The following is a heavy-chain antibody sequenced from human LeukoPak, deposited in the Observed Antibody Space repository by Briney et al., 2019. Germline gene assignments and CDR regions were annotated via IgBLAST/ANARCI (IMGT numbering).Heavy chain of an antibody. CDR2: IYYSGST. D-gene: IGHD4-17*01. J-gene: IGHJ4*02. V-gene: IGHV4-30-4*01. CDR3: ARAFTTVTGIDY. Sequence: SETLSLTCTVSGGSISSGDYYWSWIRQPPGKGLEWIGYIYYSGSTYYNPSLKSRVTISVDTSKNQFSLKLSSVTAADTAVYYCARAFTTVTGIDYWGQGTLVTVSP. CDR1: GGSISSGDYY.